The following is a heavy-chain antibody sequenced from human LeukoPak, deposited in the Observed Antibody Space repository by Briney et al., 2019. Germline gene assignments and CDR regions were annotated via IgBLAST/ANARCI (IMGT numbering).Heavy chain of an antibody. J-gene: IGHJ4*02. CDR3: ARDWGDIAVVYDY. CDR1: GYTLTGRY. V-gene: IGHV1-2*02. D-gene: IGHD2-15*01. Sequence: GASVKVSCKASGYTLTGRYIHWVRQTPGQGLECMGWINSSSGATYSAPKFQGRVTITRDTSISTAYMDLSSLTSDDTAIYYCARDWGDIAVVYDYWGQGTLVTVSS. CDR2: INSSSGAT.